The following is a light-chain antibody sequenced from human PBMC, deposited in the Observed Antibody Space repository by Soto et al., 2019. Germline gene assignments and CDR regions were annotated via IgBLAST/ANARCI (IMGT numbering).Light chain of an antibody. CDR2: EVS. V-gene: IGLV2-14*01. CDR3: ISYTSSSTWV. Sequence: QSVLTQPPSASGSPGQSVTISCTGTSSDIGGYNSVSWYQHHPGKAPKLMIYEVSNRPSGVSDRFSGSRSGNTASLTISGLQAEDESDYYCISYTSSSTWVFGGGTKLTVL. J-gene: IGLJ3*02. CDR1: SSDIGGYNS.